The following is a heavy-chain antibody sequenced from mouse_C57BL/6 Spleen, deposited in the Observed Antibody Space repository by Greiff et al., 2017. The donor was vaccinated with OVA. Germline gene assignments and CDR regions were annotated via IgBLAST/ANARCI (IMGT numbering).Heavy chain of an antibody. J-gene: IGHJ3*01. CDR2: IDPENGDT. Sequence: EVQLQESGAELVRPGASVKLSCTASGFNIKDDYMHWVKQRPEQGLEWIGWIDPENGDTEYASKFQGKATITADTSSNTAYLQLSSLTSEDTAVYYCTTGYPWFAYWGKGTLVTVSA. CDR1: GFNIKDDY. D-gene: IGHD1-2*01. V-gene: IGHV14-4*01. CDR3: TTGYPWFAY.